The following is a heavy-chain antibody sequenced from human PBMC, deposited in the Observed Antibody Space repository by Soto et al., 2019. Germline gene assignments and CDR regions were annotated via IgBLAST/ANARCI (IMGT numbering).Heavy chain of an antibody. J-gene: IGHJ6*04. Sequence: GGSLRLSCAASGFTFSSYAMSWVRQAPGKGLEWVSAISGSGGSTYYADSVKGRFTISRDNSKNTLYLQMYSLRAADTAVYYCANPLELRLTGVYYYGLEVWGEGTPVTVSS. CDR1: GFTFSSYA. CDR2: ISGSGGST. CDR3: ANPLELRLTGVYYYGLEV. V-gene: IGHV3-23*01. D-gene: IGHD1-7*01.